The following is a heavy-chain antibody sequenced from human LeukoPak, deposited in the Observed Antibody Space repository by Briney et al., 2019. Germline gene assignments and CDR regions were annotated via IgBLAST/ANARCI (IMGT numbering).Heavy chain of an antibody. J-gene: IGHJ3*02. CDR2: IIPIFGTA. V-gene: IGHV1-69*06. Sequence: ASVKVSCKASGGTFSSYAISWVRQAPGQGLEWMGGIIPIFGTANYAQKFQGRVTITADKSTSTAYMELSSLRSEDTAVYYCASPPRGYSSSWIPHAFDIWGQGTMVTVSS. CDR1: GGTFSSYA. D-gene: IGHD6-13*01. CDR3: ASPPRGYSSSWIPHAFDI.